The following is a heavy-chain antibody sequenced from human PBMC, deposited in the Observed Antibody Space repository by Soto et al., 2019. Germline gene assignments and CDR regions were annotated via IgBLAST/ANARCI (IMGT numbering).Heavy chain of an antibody. Sequence: ASVKVSCKASGYTFTSYAMHWVRQAPGQRLEWMGWINAGNGNTKYSQKFQGRVTITRDTSASTAYMELSSLRSEDTAVYYCALWFGELSWLDPWGQGTLVTVSS. D-gene: IGHD3-10*01. V-gene: IGHV1-3*01. CDR2: INAGNGNT. CDR3: ALWFGELSWLDP. CDR1: GYTFTSYA. J-gene: IGHJ5*02.